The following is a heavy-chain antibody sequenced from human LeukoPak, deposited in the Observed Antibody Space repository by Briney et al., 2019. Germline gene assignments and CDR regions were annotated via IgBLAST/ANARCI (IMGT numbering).Heavy chain of an antibody. CDR2: IHNSGRT. D-gene: IGHD1-1*01. V-gene: IGHV4-59*08. CDR3: ARASPNLNPPDS. J-gene: IGHJ4*02. CDR1: GGSLSGFY. Sequence: PSETLSLTCTVSGGSLSGFYWSWIRQPPGKGLEWIGYIHNSGRTDYNPSLKSRVTISEDTSNNQFSLKLNFVTAADTAVYYCARASPNLNPPDSWGQRTLVTASS.